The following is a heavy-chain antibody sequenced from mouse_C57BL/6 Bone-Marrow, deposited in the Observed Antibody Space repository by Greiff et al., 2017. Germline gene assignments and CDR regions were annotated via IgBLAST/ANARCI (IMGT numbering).Heavy chain of an antibody. CDR3: AREDGYDVFAY. J-gene: IGHJ3*01. D-gene: IGHD2-2*01. V-gene: IGHV1-69*01. Sequence: QVQLQQPGAELVMPGASVKLSCKASGYTFTSYWMHWVKQRPGQGLEWIGEIDPSDSYTNYNQKFKGKSTWTVDKSSSTAYMQLSSLTSEDSAFYYCAREDGYDVFAYWGQGTLVTVSA. CDR2: IDPSDSYT. CDR1: GYTFTSYW.